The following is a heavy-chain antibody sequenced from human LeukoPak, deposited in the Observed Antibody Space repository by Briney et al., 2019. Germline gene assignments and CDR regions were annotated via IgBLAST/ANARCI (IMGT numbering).Heavy chain of an antibody. Sequence: PGGSLRLSCAASGFTFSSYDMHWVRQATGKGLEWVSAIGTAGDTYYPGSVKGRFTISRENAKNSLYLQMNSLRAGDTAVYYCARADYYDSSGYPFDIWGQGTMVTVSS. D-gene: IGHD3-22*01. CDR2: IGTAGDT. J-gene: IGHJ3*02. CDR1: GFTFSSYD. V-gene: IGHV3-13*01. CDR3: ARADYYDSSGYPFDI.